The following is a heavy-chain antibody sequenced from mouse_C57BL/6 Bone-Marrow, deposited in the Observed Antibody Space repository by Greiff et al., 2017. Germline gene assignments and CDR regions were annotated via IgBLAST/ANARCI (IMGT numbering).Heavy chain of an antibody. CDR2: INSGSGTI. D-gene: IGHD1-1*01. V-gene: IGHV5-17*01. CDR3: ESGDVSSSFDY. Sequence: EVKLVESGGGLVKPGASLKLSCAASGFTFSDYGMHWVRQGPGKGLEWVAYINSGSGTIYYADTVKGRVTISRDKANNTLFLQMTSLTSEDTAIYYCESGDVSSSFDYWGQGTTLTVSS. CDR1: GFTFSDYG. J-gene: IGHJ2*01.